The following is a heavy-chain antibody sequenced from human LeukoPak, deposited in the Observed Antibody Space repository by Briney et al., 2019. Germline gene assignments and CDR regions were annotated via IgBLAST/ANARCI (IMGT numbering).Heavy chain of an antibody. J-gene: IGHJ4*02. D-gene: IGHD3-3*01. CDR2: IYHSGST. Sequence: PSETLSLTCTVSGYSISSGYYRGWIRQPPGKGLEWIGSIYHSGSTYYNPSLKSRVTISVDTSKNQFSLKLSSVTAADTAVYYCAGAAYDFWSGDSDYWGQGTLVTVSS. V-gene: IGHV4-38-2*02. CDR3: AGAAYDFWSGDSDY. CDR1: GYSISSGYY.